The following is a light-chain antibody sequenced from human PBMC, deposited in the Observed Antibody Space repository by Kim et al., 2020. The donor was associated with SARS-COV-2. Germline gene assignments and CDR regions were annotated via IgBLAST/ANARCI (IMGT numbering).Light chain of an antibody. V-gene: IGKV3-20*01. CDR1: QTLTSSY. CDR3: QQYGRSPSYT. CDR2: GTS. J-gene: IGKJ2*01. Sequence: PGETATHHCRASQTLTSSYLAWYQQKPGQAPRLLIYGTSTRATGIADRFSGSGSGTDFTLTISRLESEDSAVYYCQQYGRSPSYTFGQGTKLEI.